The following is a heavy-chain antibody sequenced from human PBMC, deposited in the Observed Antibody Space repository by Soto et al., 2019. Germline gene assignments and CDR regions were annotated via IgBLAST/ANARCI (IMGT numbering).Heavy chain of an antibody. CDR3: ATRIGNIVWYVLDT. J-gene: IGHJ5*02. CDR1: GFTFSSSA. V-gene: IGHV1-58*01. CDR2: IVLGNGNT. D-gene: IGHD3-22*01. Sequence: SVKVSCKASGFTFSSSAVQWVRQARGQRLEWIGWIVLGNGNTNYAQKFQERVTIPSDMSTSTAYIEVRSLTSDDTAVYFFATRIGNIVWYVLDTWGQGTLVTVSS.